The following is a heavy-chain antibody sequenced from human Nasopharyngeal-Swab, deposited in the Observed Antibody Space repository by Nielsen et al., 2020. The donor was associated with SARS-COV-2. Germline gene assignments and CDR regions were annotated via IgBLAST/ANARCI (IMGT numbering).Heavy chain of an antibody. Sequence: SVKVSCKASGGTFSSYAISWVRQAPGQGLEWMGRIIPILGIANYAQKFQSRVTITADKSTSTAYMELSSLRSEDTAVYYCARVPPPAQYCSGGSCYSDYWGQGTLVTVSS. D-gene: IGHD2-15*01. CDR1: GGTFSSYA. V-gene: IGHV1-69*04. CDR3: ARVPPPAQYCSGGSCYSDY. J-gene: IGHJ4*02. CDR2: IIPILGIA.